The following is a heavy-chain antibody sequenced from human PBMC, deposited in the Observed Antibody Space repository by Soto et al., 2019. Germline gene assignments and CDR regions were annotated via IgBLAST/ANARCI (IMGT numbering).Heavy chain of an antibody. J-gene: IGHJ5*02. CDR2: ISASGDRT. CDR1: GFTFSDYI. V-gene: IGHV3-23*01. Sequence: EVQLLESGGGLVQPGGSLKLSCAASGFTFSDYIMTWVRQAPGKGLEWVSGISASGDRTYYADSVKGRFTISRDNSKDTLVLQMNSLRAEDTALYSCAKAGKLGSWGQGTLVTVSS. CDR3: AKAGKLGS. D-gene: IGHD7-27*01.